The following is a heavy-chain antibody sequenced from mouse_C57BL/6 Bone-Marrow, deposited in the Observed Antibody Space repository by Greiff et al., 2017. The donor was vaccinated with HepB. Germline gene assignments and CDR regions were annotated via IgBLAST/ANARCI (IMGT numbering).Heavy chain of an antibody. CDR2: IDPANGNT. D-gene: IGHD1-1*01. Sequence: EVKLQESVAELVRPGASVKLSCTASGFNIKNTYMHWVKQRPEQGLEWIGRIDPANGNTKYAPKFQGKATITADTSSNTAYLQLSSLTSEDTAIYYCDYYGSSHWYFDVWGTGTTVTVSS. V-gene: IGHV14-3*01. CDR3: DYYGSSHWYFDV. J-gene: IGHJ1*03. CDR1: GFNIKNTY.